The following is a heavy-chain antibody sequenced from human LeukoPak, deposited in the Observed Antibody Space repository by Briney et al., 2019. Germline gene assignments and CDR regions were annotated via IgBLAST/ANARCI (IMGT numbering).Heavy chain of an antibody. Sequence: GGSLRLSCAASGLTFSSYEMNWVRQAPGKGLEWVSYISSSGSTIYYADSVKGRFTISRDNAKNSLYLQMNSLRAEDTAVYYCARFSYYYDSSGPEDWGQGTLVTVSS. CDR1: GLTFSSYE. D-gene: IGHD3-22*01. J-gene: IGHJ4*02. CDR2: ISSSGSTI. CDR3: ARFSYYYDSSGPED. V-gene: IGHV3-48*03.